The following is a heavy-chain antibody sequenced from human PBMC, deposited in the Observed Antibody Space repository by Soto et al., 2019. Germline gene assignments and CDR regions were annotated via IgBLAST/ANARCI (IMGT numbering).Heavy chain of an antibody. CDR3: ATATLSDGSGHYYYVFHY. D-gene: IGHD3-22*01. Sequence: QVQLVQSGAEVKKPGSSVKVSCKASGGIFNNHAVTWVRQATGPGLEYMGGISPMFDATNYAQKFKGRVTITADESTSTGYLYLSSLKSDDTALYYCATATLSDGSGHYYYVFHYWGQGTLVTVSS. CDR1: GGIFNNHA. CDR2: ISPMFDAT. J-gene: IGHJ4*02. V-gene: IGHV1-69*01.